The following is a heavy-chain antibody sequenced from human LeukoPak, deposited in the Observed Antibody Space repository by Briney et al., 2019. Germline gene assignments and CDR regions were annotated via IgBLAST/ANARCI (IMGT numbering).Heavy chain of an antibody. CDR1: GYTFTGYY. V-gene: IGHV1-2*02. Sequence: ASVTVSCKASGYTFTGYYMHWVRQAPGQGLERMGWINPNSGGSNYAQKFQGRVTMTRDTSISTAYMELSRLRSDDTAVYYCARDPNPTMIVVNYAFDIWGQGTMVTVSS. D-gene: IGHD3-22*01. CDR2: INPNSGGS. CDR3: ARDPNPTMIVVNYAFDI. J-gene: IGHJ3*02.